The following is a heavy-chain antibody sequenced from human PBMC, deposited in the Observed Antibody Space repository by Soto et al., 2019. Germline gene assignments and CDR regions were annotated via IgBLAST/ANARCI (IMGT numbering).Heavy chain of an antibody. CDR2: INHSGST. V-gene: IGHV4-34*01. CDR3: GRGRGVRIAAAGTRHYYFDY. Sequence: PSETLSLTCAVYGGSFSGYYWSWIRQPPGKGLEWIGEINHSGSTNYNPSLKSRVTISVDTSKNQFSLKLSSVTAADTAVYYCGRGRGVRIAAAGTRHYYFDYWGQGTLVTVSS. CDR1: GGSFSGYY. D-gene: IGHD6-13*01. J-gene: IGHJ4*02.